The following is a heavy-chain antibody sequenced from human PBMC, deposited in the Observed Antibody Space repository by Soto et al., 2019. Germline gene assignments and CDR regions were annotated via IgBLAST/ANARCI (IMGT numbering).Heavy chain of an antibody. Sequence: EVQLAESGRGMVQPGGSLRLSCVASGFTFSSYDMHWVRQAPGKGLEYVSSISSNGGTTYYGNTVKGRFTISRDNAKNTLYLQMGSRRAEDMAVYYCVRRVSGNYDDWGQGTLVTVSS. CDR2: ISSNGGTT. J-gene: IGHJ4*02. CDR3: VRRVSGNYDD. CDR1: GFTFSSYD. V-gene: IGHV3-64*01. D-gene: IGHD1-7*01.